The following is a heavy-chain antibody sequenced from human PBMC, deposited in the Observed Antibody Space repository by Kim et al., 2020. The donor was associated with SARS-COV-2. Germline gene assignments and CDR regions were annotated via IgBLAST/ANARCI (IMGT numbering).Heavy chain of an antibody. V-gene: IGHV4-39*01. CDR1: GGSLSGGDYS. D-gene: IGHD2-21*01. Sequence: SETLSLTCTVSGGSLSGGDYSWGWIRQPPGKGLEWIGCISHSGDTYYNPSLKSRLTISLDRSQNQFSLKVSSVTAADTTVYYCARLLGGDDHSPLDYWGHRPPVTLS. J-gene: IGHJ4*01. CDR3: ARLLGGDDHSPLDY. CDR2: ISHSGDT.